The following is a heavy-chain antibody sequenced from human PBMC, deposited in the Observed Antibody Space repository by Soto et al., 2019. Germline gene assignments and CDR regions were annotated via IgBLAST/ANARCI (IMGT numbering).Heavy chain of an antibody. CDR3: ATQRDYGDCGAFDY. D-gene: IGHD4-17*01. CDR1: GYTFTGYY. CDR2: INPNSGGT. V-gene: IGHV1-2*04. J-gene: IGHJ4*02. Sequence: XSAQVSFKASGYTFTGYYMHWVRQAPGQGLEWMGWINPNSGGTNYAQKFQGWVTMTRDTSISTAYMELSRLRSDDTAVYYCATQRDYGDCGAFDYWGQGTLVTVSS.